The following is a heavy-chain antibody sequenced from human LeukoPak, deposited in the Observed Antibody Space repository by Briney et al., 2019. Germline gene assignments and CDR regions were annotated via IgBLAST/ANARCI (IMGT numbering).Heavy chain of an antibody. Sequence: GGSLRLSCAASGFTFSNLWMHWVRQTPGKGLVWVSRINRDGSSTNYVDSVKGRFTISRDNAKNTLYLQMNSLRDEDTAVYYCAKDGPEGKRVFDIWGQGTMVTVSS. D-gene: IGHD3/OR15-3a*01. CDR2: INRDGSST. V-gene: IGHV3-74*01. J-gene: IGHJ3*02. CDR1: GFTFSNLW. CDR3: AKDGPEGKRVFDI.